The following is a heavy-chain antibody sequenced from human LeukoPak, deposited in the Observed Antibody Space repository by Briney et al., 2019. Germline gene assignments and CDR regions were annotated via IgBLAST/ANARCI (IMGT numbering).Heavy chain of an antibody. Sequence: GASVKVSCKASGYTFTGYYMHWVRQAPGQGLEWMGWINPNSGGTNYAQKFQGWVTMTRDTSISTAYMELSRLRSDDTAVYYCARGEGIAAAGTIPGGPNFDYWGQGTLVTVSS. CDR1: GYTFTGYY. D-gene: IGHD6-13*01. V-gene: IGHV1-2*04. CDR2: INPNSGGT. J-gene: IGHJ4*02. CDR3: ARGEGIAAAGTIPGGPNFDY.